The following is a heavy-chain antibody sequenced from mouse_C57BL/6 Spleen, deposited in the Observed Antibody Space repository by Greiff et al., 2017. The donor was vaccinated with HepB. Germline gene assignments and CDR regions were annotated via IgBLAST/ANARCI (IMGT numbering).Heavy chain of an antibody. D-gene: IGHD4-1*01. CDR3: TGTGGGAY. CDR2: IDPETGGT. Sequence: VQLQQSGAELVRPGASVTLSCKASGYTFTDYEMHWVKQTPVHGLEWIGAIDPETGGTAYNQKFKGKAILTADKSSSTAYMERRSLTSADSAVYYYTGTGGGAYWGQGTLVTVTA. CDR1: GYTFTDYE. V-gene: IGHV1-15*01. J-gene: IGHJ3*01.